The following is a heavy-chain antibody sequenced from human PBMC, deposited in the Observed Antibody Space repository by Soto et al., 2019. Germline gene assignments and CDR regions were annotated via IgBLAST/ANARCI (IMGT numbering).Heavy chain of an antibody. CDR2: IDNSGST. D-gene: IGHD3-10*02. CDR1: GASVSTGVYY. V-gene: IGHV4-31*03. Sequence: SETLSLTCTVSGASVSTGVYYWTWIRQHPGKGLEWIGYIDNSGSTYYNPSLTGRVDISVDTSKNEFSLNLQSLTAADTAFYYCAGAVSDFDVRRYRTSYFDQWGEGILVTVSS. CDR3: AGAVSDFDVRRYRTSYFDQ. J-gene: IGHJ4*02.